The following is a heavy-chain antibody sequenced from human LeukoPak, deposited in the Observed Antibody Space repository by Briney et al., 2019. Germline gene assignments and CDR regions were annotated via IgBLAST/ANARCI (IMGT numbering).Heavy chain of an antibody. J-gene: IGHJ5*02. CDR3: ARVRGQRYWFDP. CDR1: GGTFSSYA. V-gene: IGHV1-69*05. Sequence: VASVKVSCKASGGTFSSYAISWVRQAPGQGLEWMGRIIPIFGTANYAQKFQGRVTITTDESTSTAYMELSSLRSEDTAVYYCARVRGQRYWFDPWGQGTLVTVSS. D-gene: IGHD5-12*01. CDR2: IIPIFGTA.